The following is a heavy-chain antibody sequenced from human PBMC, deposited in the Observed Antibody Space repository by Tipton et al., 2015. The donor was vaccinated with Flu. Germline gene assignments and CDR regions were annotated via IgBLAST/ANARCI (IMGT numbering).Heavy chain of an antibody. V-gene: IGHV1-2*06. J-gene: IGHJ4*02. D-gene: IGHD1-26*01. CDR3: ARAANSGSYSH. CDR1: GYTFTGNY. CDR2: INPKSGGT. Sequence: QSGPEVKKPGASVKVSCKPFGYTFTGNYIHWVRQAPGQGLEWMGRINPKSGGTDYAQKFQGRVTMTRDTSISTAYMEVTRLRSDDTAVYYCARAANSGSYSHWGQGTLVTVSS.